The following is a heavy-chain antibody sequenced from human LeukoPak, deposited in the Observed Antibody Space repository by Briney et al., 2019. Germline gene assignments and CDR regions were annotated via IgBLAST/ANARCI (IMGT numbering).Heavy chain of an antibody. V-gene: IGHV3-23*01. CDR2: ISSGGST. CDR1: GFTFSSYA. D-gene: IGHD5-24*01. CDR3: ARGSSRDGYTS. Sequence: GGSLRLSCAASGFTFSSYAMTWVRQAPGKGLEWVSSISSGGSTFYTDSVKGRFTIYRDNSQNTPYLQMNSLRAEDTAVYYCARGSSRDGYTSWGQGTMVTVSS. J-gene: IGHJ3*01.